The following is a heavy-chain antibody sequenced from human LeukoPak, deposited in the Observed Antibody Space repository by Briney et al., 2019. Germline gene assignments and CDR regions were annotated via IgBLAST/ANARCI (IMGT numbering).Heavy chain of an antibody. CDR3: ARNALAAAGTDSYYYYGMDV. V-gene: IGHV4-59*08. J-gene: IGHJ6*02. Sequence: SETLSLTCTVSGGSISSYYWSWIRQPPGKGLEWIVYIYYSGSTNYNPSLKSRVTISVDTSKNQFSLKLSSVTAADTAVYYCARNALAAAGTDSYYYYGMDVWGQGTTVTVSS. CDR1: GGSISSYY. CDR2: IYYSGST. D-gene: IGHD6-13*01.